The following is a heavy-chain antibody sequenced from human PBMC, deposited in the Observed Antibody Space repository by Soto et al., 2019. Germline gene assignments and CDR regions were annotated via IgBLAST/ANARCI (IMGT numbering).Heavy chain of an antibody. D-gene: IGHD6-13*01. CDR3: ARSGSSWNLREFDY. Sequence: ASVKVSCKASDYTFSSYGIIWVRQAPGQGLEWIGWISVYNGNTNYAQKFRGRVTMTTDISTTTAYMEMRSLRSDDTAVYYCARSGSSWNLREFDYWGQGTLVTVSS. V-gene: IGHV1-18*01. CDR2: ISVYNGNT. J-gene: IGHJ4*02. CDR1: DYTFSSYG.